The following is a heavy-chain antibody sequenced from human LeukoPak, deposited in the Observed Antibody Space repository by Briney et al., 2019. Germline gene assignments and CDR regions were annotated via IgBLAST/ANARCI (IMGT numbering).Heavy chain of an antibody. CDR3: AKISLYDFWSGYYKPYWYFDL. Sequence: GGSLRLSCAASGFPFNSYRINWVRQAPGKGLECVSSISSSGSPVYDADSVKGRFTISRDNAKSSVYLQMNSLRAEDTAVYYCAKISLYDFWSGYYKPYWYFDLWGRGTLVTVSS. D-gene: IGHD3-3*01. CDR1: GFPFNSYR. CDR2: ISSSGSPV. J-gene: IGHJ2*01. V-gene: IGHV3-48*04.